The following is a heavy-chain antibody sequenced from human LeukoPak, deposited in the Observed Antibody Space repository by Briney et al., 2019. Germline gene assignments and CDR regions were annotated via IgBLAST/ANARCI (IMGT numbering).Heavy chain of an antibody. Sequence: GSSVKVSCKASGGTFSSYAISWVRQAPGQGLEWMGGIIPIFGTANYAQKFQGRVTITADEPTSTAYMELSSLRSEDTAVYYCASAPVGVVPAAIYYYYYYYMDVWGKGTTVTVSS. V-gene: IGHV1-69*01. CDR3: ASAPVGVVPAAIYYYYYYYMDV. J-gene: IGHJ6*03. D-gene: IGHD2-2*01. CDR1: GGTFSSYA. CDR2: IIPIFGTA.